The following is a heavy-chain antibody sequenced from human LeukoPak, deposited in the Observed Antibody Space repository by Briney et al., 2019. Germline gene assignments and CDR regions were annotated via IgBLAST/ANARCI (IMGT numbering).Heavy chain of an antibody. CDR2: ISSNGGST. D-gene: IGHD6-19*01. CDR3: ARDRRYSSGSKGAFDI. Sequence: PGGSLRLSCAASGFTFSSYAMHWVRQAPGKGLEYVSAISSNGGSTYYANSVKGRFTISRDNSKNTLYRQMGSLRAEDMAVYYCARDRRYSSGSKGAFDIWGQGTMVTVSS. CDR1: GFTFSSYA. V-gene: IGHV3-64*01. J-gene: IGHJ3*02.